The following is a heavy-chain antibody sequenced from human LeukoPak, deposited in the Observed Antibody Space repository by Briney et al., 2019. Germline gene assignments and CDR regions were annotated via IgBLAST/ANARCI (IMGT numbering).Heavy chain of an antibody. D-gene: IGHD6-6*01. V-gene: IGHV1-69*04. Sequence: SVKVSCKASGGTFGSYAISWVRQAPGQGLEWMGRIIPILGIANYAQKFQGRVTITADKSTSTAYMELSSLRSEDTAVYYCARAEGYSSSRDYWGQGTLVTVSS. CDR2: IIPILGIA. CDR1: GGTFGSYA. J-gene: IGHJ4*02. CDR3: ARAEGYSSSRDY.